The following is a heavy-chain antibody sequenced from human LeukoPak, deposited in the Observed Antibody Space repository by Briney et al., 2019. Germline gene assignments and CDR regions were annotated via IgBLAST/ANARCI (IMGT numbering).Heavy chain of an antibody. Sequence: GGSLRLSCAASGFTFSSYAMHWVRQAPGKGLEYVSAISSNGGSTYYANSVKGRFTISRDNSKNTLYLQMGSLRAEDMAVYYCAKDPVGYSYGLNWFDPWGQGTLVTVSS. D-gene: IGHD5-18*01. CDR1: GFTFSSYA. V-gene: IGHV3-64*01. CDR3: AKDPVGYSYGLNWFDP. J-gene: IGHJ5*02. CDR2: ISSNGGST.